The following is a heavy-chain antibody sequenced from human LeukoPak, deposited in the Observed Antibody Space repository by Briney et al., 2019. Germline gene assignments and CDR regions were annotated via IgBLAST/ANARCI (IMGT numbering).Heavy chain of an antibody. V-gene: IGHV3-30-3*01. Sequence: GGSLRLSCAASGFTFSVYTIHWVRQAPGKGLEWVAVMSSDGSNKYYADSVKGRLTISRDNSRNTMYLQMNSLRAEDTAVYYCARALSSGWSHAFDIWGQGTMVTVSS. D-gene: IGHD6-19*01. CDR1: GFTFSVYT. J-gene: IGHJ3*02. CDR2: MSSDGSNK. CDR3: ARALSSGWSHAFDI.